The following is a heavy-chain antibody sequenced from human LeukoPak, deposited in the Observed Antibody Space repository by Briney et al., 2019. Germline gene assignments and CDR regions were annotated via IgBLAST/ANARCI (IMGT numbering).Heavy chain of an antibody. J-gene: IGHJ5*02. Sequence: SETLSLTCTVSGGSISSYYWSWIRQPPGKGLEWIGYIYYSGSTNYNPSLKSRVTISVDTSKNQFSLKLSSVTPADTAVYYCARTTLPNSFDPWGQGTLVTVSS. CDR3: ARTTLPNSFDP. V-gene: IGHV4-59*01. D-gene: IGHD3-16*01. CDR1: GGSISSYY. CDR2: IYYSGST.